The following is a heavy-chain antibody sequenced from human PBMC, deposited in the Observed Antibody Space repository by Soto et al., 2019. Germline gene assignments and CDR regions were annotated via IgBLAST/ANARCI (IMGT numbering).Heavy chain of an antibody. J-gene: IGHJ6*02. CDR3: ARHDVVVPAAMAYYYYGMDV. D-gene: IGHD2-2*01. CDR2: IIPIFGTA. CDR1: GGTFSSYA. V-gene: IGHV1-69*01. Sequence: QVQLVQSGAEVKKPGSSVKVSYKASGGTFSSYAISWVRQAPGQGLEWMGGIIPIFGTANYAQKFQGRVTITADESTSTAYMELSSLRSEDTAVYYCARHDVVVPAAMAYYYYGMDVWGQGTTVTVSS.